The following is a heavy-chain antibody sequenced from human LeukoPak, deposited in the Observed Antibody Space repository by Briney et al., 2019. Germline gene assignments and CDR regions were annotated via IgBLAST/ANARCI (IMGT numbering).Heavy chain of an antibody. V-gene: IGHV3-48*01. Sequence: PGGSLRLSCAASGFPFGSYSMNWVRQAPGKGLEWLSYISSRGTTTYYADSVQGRFTTSRDNSKNTLYLQMNSLRAEDTAVYYCAKNRYDFWSGYSTSSFDYWGQGTLVTVSS. D-gene: IGHD3-3*01. CDR3: AKNRYDFWSGYSTSSFDY. CDR2: ISSRGTTT. CDR1: GFPFGSYS. J-gene: IGHJ4*02.